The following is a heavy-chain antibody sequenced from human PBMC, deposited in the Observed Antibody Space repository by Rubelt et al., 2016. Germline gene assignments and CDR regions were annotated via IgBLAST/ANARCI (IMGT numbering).Heavy chain of an antibody. Sequence: EVQLVESGGGLVQPGGSLRLSCAASGFTVSSNYMSWVRQAPGKGLEWVSVIYSGGRTYYADSVKGRFTISRDSSKNTLYLQMNSLRAEDTAVYYCAKDYDFWSGYYPTFDYWGQGTLVTVSS. D-gene: IGHD3-3*01. J-gene: IGHJ4*02. CDR3: AKDYDFWSGYYPTFDY. V-gene: IGHV3-66*01. CDR1: GFTVSSNY. CDR2: IYSGGRT.